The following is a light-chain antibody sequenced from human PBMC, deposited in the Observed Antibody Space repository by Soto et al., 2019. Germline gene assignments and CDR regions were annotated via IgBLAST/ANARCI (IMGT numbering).Light chain of an antibody. V-gene: IGKV1-27*01. CDR1: QGVGNF. CDR2: AAS. J-gene: IGKJ1*01. Sequence: IQLATTPLFLYGTLAHRVEVSCRASQGVGNFLAWYQQKPGKVPKLLIYAASIWPSGVPSRFSGSGSGTDFALTISRLQPEDVAAYYCQKYDSPPRPFGQVSKV. CDR3: QKYDSPPRP.